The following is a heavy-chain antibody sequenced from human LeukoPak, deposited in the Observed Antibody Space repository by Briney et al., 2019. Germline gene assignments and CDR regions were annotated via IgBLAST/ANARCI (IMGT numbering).Heavy chain of an antibody. J-gene: IGHJ4*02. Sequence: TGGSLRLSCAASGFTFSSYGMLWVCQGPGKGRVGGAFIRYDGSNKYYADSVKGRFTISRDNSKNTLYLQMNSLRAEDTAVYYCASLVVISGYFDYWGQGTLVTVSS. CDR3: ASLVVISGYFDY. CDR2: IRYDGSNK. CDR1: GFTFSSYG. V-gene: IGHV3-30*02. D-gene: IGHD3-22*01.